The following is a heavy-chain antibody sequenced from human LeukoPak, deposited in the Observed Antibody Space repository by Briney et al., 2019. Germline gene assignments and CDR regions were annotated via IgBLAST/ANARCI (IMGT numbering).Heavy chain of an antibody. CDR2: ISYSGTT. J-gene: IGHJ4*02. CDR3: ARGFYDFWNAYYIDY. CDR1: GGSFSSYY. V-gene: IGHV4-59*08. Sequence: SETLSLTCTVSGGSFSSYYWSWIRQPPGKGPEWIGYISYSGTTNYNPSLKSRVTISVDTSKTQFSLRLSSVTAADTAVYYCARGFYDFWNAYYIDYWGQGTLVTVSS. D-gene: IGHD3-3*01.